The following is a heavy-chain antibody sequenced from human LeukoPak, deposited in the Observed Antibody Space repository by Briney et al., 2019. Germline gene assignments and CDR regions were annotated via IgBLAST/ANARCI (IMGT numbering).Heavy chain of an antibody. D-gene: IGHD3-22*01. CDR2: VSASGDKT. V-gene: IGHV3-23*01. CDR1: GFSFSVYT. J-gene: IGHJ4*02. Sequence: GGSLRLSCVASGFSFSVYTMSWVRQAPGKGLEWISAVSASGDKTYYADSVKGRFTVSRDNSKDTLYLRMNSLRAEDTALYYCARDIHDSSGYYYDYWGQGTLVTVSS. CDR3: ARDIHDSSGYYYDY.